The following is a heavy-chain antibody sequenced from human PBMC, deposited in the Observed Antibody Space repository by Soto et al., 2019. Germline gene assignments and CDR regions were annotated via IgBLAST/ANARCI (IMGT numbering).Heavy chain of an antibody. CDR2: ISDSGGLT. V-gene: IGHV3-23*01. Sequence: LRLSCAASGFAFSSHPMSWVRQAPERGLEWVSGISDSGGLTYNADSVKGRFTISRDNSKNTLYLQMNSLRAEDTALYYCARRAFGSSRSFDIWGQGTMVTVSS. CDR1: GFAFSSHP. D-gene: IGHD6-6*01. CDR3: ARRAFGSSRSFDI. J-gene: IGHJ3*02.